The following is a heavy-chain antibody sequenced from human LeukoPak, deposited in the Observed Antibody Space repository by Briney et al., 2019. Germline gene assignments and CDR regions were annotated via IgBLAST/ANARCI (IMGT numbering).Heavy chain of an antibody. CDR2: INPNSGGT. D-gene: IGHD6-19*01. J-gene: IGHJ4*02. CDR1: GYTFTGYY. Sequence: ASVKVSCKASGYTFTGYYMHWVRQAPGQGLEWMGWINPNSGGTNYAQKFQGRVTMTRDTSISTAYMELSRLRSDDTAVYYCARDQTIAVAGPGYWGQGTLVTVSS. CDR3: ARDQTIAVAGPGY. V-gene: IGHV1-2*02.